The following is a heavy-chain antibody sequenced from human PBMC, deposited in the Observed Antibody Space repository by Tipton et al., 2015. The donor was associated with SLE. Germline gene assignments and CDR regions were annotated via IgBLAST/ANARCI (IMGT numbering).Heavy chain of an antibody. Sequence: TLSLTCTVSGGSISSSSYYWGWIRQPPGKGLEWIGSIYYSGSTYYNPSLKSRVTISVDTSKNQFSLKLSSVTAADTAVYYCARHDDEYTIFGVVPYYFDYWGQGTLVTVSS. D-gene: IGHD3-3*01. CDR2: IYYSGST. V-gene: IGHV4-39*01. CDR1: GGSISSSSYY. CDR3: ARHDDEYTIFGVVPYYFDY. J-gene: IGHJ4*02.